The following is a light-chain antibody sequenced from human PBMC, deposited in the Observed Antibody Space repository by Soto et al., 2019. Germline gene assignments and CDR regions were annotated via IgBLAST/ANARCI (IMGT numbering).Light chain of an antibody. V-gene: IGLV2-14*01. CDR2: EVS. Sequence: QSALTQPASVSGSPGQSITISCTGTSSDIGGYNYVSWYQQHPGKAPKLMIYEVSNRTSGVSNRFSGSTSGNTAALTISGLHAEDEADYYCSSYTSSSTRVFVGGTQLTVL. CDR1: SSDIGGYNY. CDR3: SSYTSSSTRV. J-gene: IGLJ3*02.